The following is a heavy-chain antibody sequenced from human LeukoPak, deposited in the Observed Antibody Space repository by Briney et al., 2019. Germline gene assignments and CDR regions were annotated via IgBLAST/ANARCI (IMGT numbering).Heavy chain of an antibody. V-gene: IGHV3-23*01. Sequence: AGGSLRLSCAASGFTFSSFWMSWVRQAPGKGLEWVSSISGGAGGASYADSVKGRFTMSRDNSKNTLYLQMNSLRAEDTAVYYCAKDGGYGSGNYYPDYWGQGTLVTVSS. CDR1: GFTFSSFW. D-gene: IGHD3-10*01. CDR2: ISGGAGGA. J-gene: IGHJ4*02. CDR3: AKDGGYGSGNYYPDY.